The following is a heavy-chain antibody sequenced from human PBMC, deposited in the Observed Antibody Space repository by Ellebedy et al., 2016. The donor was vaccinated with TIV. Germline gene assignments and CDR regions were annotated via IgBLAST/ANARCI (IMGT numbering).Heavy chain of an antibody. D-gene: IGHD5-12*01. CDR1: GFTFNNYA. Sequence: GESLKISXAASGFTFNNYAMGWVRQAPGKGLDWVSGINGPGTSTIYAKSVKGRFTISRDNSKNTLYLQMNSLRAEDTAVYYCANVGATMLGWFDPWGQGTLVTVSS. CDR3: ANVGATMLGWFDP. V-gene: IGHV3-23*01. CDR2: INGPGTST. J-gene: IGHJ5*02.